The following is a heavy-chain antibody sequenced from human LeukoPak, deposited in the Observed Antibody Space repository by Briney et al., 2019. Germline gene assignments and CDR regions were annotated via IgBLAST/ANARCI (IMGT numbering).Heavy chain of an antibody. CDR2: IYADGNT. V-gene: IGHV3-66*02. Sequence: GGSLRLSCAASGFTVSSNYMSWVRQAPGRGLEWVSFIYADGNTYYADSVKGRFTISRDNSKNTLYLQMNSLRAEDTAVYYCARDGQLVPYYMDVWGKGTTVTVSS. CDR3: ARDGQLVPYYMDV. J-gene: IGHJ6*03. D-gene: IGHD6-13*01. CDR1: GFTVSSNY.